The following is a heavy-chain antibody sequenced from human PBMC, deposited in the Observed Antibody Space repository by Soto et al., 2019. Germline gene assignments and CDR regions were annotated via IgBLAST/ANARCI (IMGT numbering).Heavy chain of an antibody. V-gene: IGHV1-8*01. D-gene: IGHD2-21*02. CDR2: MNPNSGNT. CDR3: TSNGGDHTDDAFDI. CDR1: GYTFTSYD. J-gene: IGHJ3*02. Sequence: QVQLVQSGAEVKKPGASVKVSCKASGYTFTSYDINWVRQATGQGLEWMGWMNPNSGNTGYAQKFQGRVTMTRNTSISTAYMEVSSLISEDTAVYYCTSNGGDHTDDAFDICVQGTMVTVSS.